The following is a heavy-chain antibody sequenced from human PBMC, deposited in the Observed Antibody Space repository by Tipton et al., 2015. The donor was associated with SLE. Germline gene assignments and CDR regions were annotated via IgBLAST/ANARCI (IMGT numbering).Heavy chain of an antibody. J-gene: IGHJ3*02. CDR1: GDSISGYY. CDR2: IYYTGTT. D-gene: IGHD3-10*01. Sequence: TLSLTCTVSGDSISGYYWNWIRQPPGKGLEWIGYIYYTGTTNYSPSLKSRVTISVDTSKNQFSLKLSSVTAADTAIYYCARGPLYGLDIWGHGTPVTVSS. CDR3: ARGPLYGLDI. V-gene: IGHV4-59*01.